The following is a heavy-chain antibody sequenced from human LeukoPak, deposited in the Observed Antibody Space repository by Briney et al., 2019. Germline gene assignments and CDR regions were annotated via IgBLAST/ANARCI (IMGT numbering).Heavy chain of an antibody. CDR1: GFTFRSYS. D-gene: IGHD3-16*01. V-gene: IGHV3-21*01. CDR3: ARDLSLGAPGGFDY. Sequence: SGGSLRLSCAASGFTFRSYSMNWVRQAPGKGLEWVSTIGSSSTYIYYADSVKGRFTISRDNAENSVYLQMDSLRGDDTAVYYCARDLSLGAPGGFDYWGQGTLVTVSS. CDR2: IGSSSTYI. J-gene: IGHJ4*02.